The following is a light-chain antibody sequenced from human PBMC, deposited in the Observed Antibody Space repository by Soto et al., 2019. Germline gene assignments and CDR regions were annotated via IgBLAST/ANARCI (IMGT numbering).Light chain of an antibody. CDR1: QSLLHSDGYNS. CDR3: VQGLQTPFT. Sequence: DIVMTQSPLSLPVTPGEPASISCRSSQSLLHSDGYNSLDWYLQKPGQSPQILIYLASNRASGVHDRFSGSGSGRDFTLKISRVEAEDVGVYYCVQGLQTPFTFGPGTKVDIK. V-gene: IGKV2-28*01. J-gene: IGKJ3*01. CDR2: LAS.